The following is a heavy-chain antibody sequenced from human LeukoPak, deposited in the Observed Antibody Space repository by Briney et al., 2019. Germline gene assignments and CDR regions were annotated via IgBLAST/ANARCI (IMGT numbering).Heavy chain of an antibody. J-gene: IGHJ4*02. CDR1: GGSISGYY. Sequence: SETLSLTCTVSGGSISGYYWSWIRQPPGKGLEWIGYMFYSGSTNYNPSLKSRVTISVDTSKNQFSLKLSSVTAADTAVYYCARVTGLGYSYGHDYWGQGTLVTVSS. D-gene: IGHD5-18*01. V-gene: IGHV4-59*12. CDR2: MFYSGST. CDR3: ARVTGLGYSYGHDY.